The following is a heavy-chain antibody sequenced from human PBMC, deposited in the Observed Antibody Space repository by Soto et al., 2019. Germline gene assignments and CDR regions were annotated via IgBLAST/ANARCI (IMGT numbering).Heavy chain of an antibody. D-gene: IGHD6-6*01. CDR2: IYLGGST. V-gene: IGHV4-30-2*01. CDR1: GDSIGSDESS. Sequence: QLLLQESGSSLVKPSETLSLTCSVSGDSIGSDESSWSWIRQPPGKGLEYIGYIYLGGSTYYSPSLKGRVTISVDRSKSQLSLNLFSVTAADTAVYYCARDQRRSSGRSFGYWGQGILVTVSS. J-gene: IGHJ4*02. CDR3: ARDQRRSSGRSFGY.